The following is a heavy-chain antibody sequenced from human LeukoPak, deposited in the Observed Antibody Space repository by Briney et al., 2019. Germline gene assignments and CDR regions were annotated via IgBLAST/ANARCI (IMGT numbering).Heavy chain of an antibody. Sequence: PSETLSLTCAVYGGSFSGYYWSWIRQPPGKGLEWIGEINHSGSTNYNPSLKHRVTISVDTSKNQYSLKLSSVTAADTAVYYCARGVRGVYYYYYMDVWGKGTTVTVSS. CDR1: GGSFSGYY. CDR2: INHSGST. J-gene: IGHJ6*03. D-gene: IGHD3-10*01. CDR3: ARGVRGVYYYYYMDV. V-gene: IGHV4-34*01.